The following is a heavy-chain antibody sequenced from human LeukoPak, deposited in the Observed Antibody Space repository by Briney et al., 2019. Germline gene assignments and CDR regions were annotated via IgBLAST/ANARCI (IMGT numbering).Heavy chain of an antibody. CDR2: IYPGDSDA. V-gene: IGHV5-51*01. CDR1: GYIFPNYW. CDR3: AKHGGNYYYYGMDV. J-gene: IGHJ6*02. Sequence: GESLKISCQGSGYIFPNYWIGWVRQMPGKGLEWMGIIYPGDSDARYSPSFQGQVTISADKSISTAYLQRSSLKASDTAMYYCAKHGGNYYYYGMDVWGQGTTVTVSS.